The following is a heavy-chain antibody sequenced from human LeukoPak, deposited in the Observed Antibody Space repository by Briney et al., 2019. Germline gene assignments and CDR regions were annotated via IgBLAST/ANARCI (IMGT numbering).Heavy chain of an antibody. Sequence: GGSLRLSCAASGFTFGDYAMHWVRQAPGKGLVWVSGISWNSDTIAYAGSVKGRFTISRDNAKNSLYLQMNSLRAEDTALYYCAKDRDYGDLGVGFDFWGQGTLVTVSS. V-gene: IGHV3-9*01. CDR2: ISWNSDTI. D-gene: IGHD4-17*01. CDR1: GFTFGDYA. CDR3: AKDRDYGDLGVGFDF. J-gene: IGHJ4*02.